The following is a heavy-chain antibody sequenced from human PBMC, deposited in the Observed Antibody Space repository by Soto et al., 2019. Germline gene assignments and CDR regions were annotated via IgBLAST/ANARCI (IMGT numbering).Heavy chain of an antibody. CDR3: ARVGGPAVDV. CDR1: GYTFTSYD. Sequence: GVLVKVPRKASGYTFTSYDINWVRQASGQGLEWMGWMNPNSGNTGYAQKFQGRVTMTRNTSISTAYMELSSLRSEDTAVYYCARVGGPAVDVWGQGTTVTVPS. V-gene: IGHV1-8*01. J-gene: IGHJ6*02. D-gene: IGHD6-19*01. CDR2: MNPNSGNT.